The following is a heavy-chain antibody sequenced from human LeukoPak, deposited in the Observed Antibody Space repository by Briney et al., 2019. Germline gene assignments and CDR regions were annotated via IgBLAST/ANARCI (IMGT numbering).Heavy chain of an antibody. CDR2: IKQDGSEK. D-gene: IGHD3-22*01. CDR1: GFTFSSYW. CDR3: ARTIVVVIEYYLDY. V-gene: IGHV3-7*04. Sequence: GGSLRLSCAASGFTFSSYWMSWVRQAPGKGLEWVANIKQDGSEKYYVDSVKGRFTISRDNAKNSLYLQMNSLRAEDTAVYYCARTIVVVIEYYLDYWGQGTLVTVSS. J-gene: IGHJ4*02.